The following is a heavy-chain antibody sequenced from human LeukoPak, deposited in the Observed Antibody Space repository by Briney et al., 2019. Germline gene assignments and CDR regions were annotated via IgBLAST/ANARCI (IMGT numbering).Heavy chain of an antibody. CDR2: ISPYTGDT. Sequence: ASVKVSCKAFGYTFTNYGINWVRQAPGHGLEWMGWISPYTGDTRYTQTLQGRVTMTTDTSTSTADMELRSLRSDDSAVYYCARVKEQWAGDNYQFYMDVWGKGTTVTVSS. CDR3: ARVKEQWAGDNYQFYMDV. CDR1: GYTFTNYG. V-gene: IGHV1-18*01. J-gene: IGHJ6*03. D-gene: IGHD6-19*01.